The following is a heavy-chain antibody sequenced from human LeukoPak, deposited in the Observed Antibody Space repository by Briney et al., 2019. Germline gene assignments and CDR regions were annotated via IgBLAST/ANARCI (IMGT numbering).Heavy chain of an antibody. CDR3: EKSPQRKIFGPPPFPF. J-gene: IGHJ4*02. Sequence: PGGSLRLSCEVSGFTLSSYAMSWVRRAPGKGLEWVSSIGASGSNTYYTDSVKGRFTISRDVSKNTLYLQMSSLRAEDTAIYYCEKSPQRKIFGPPPFPFGGQEPLVTVS. V-gene: IGHV3-23*01. CDR2: IGASGSNT. D-gene: IGHD2/OR15-2a*01. CDR1: GFTLSSYA.